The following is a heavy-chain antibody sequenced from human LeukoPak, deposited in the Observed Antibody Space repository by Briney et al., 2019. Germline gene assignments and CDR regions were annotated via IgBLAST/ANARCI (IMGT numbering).Heavy chain of an antibody. V-gene: IGHV4-4*07. CDR2: IYTTGNT. CDR1: RGSISNFY. D-gene: IGHD3-10*01. CDR3: ARGFGYYYGSGRDFFDY. Sequence: SETLSLTCTVSRGSISNFYWSWIRQPAGKGLEWIGRIYTTGNTNYSPSLKSRVTMSVDTSKNQFSLRLTSVTAADTAVYYCARGFGYYYGSGRDFFDYWGQGTLVTVSS. J-gene: IGHJ4*02.